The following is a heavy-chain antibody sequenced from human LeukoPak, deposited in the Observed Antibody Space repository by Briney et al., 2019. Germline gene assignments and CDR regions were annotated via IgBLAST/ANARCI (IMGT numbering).Heavy chain of an antibody. CDR1: GASIISSNYY. V-gene: IGHV4-39*01. CDR3: ARGHAQWLVLQHPYYFDY. CDR2: IYYSVST. J-gene: IGHJ4*02. D-gene: IGHD6-19*01. Sequence: SETLSLTCTVSGASIISSNYYWGWIRQPPGKGLEWIGSIYYSVSTYYNPSLKSRVTISVDTSKNQFSLKLSSVTAADTAVYYCARGHAQWLVLQHPYYFDYWGQGALVTVSS.